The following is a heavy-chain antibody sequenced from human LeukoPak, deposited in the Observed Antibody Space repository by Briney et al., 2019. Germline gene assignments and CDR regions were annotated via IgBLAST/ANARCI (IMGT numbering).Heavy chain of an antibody. V-gene: IGHV3-7*01. CDR1: GFTFSSYG. CDR2: INQDGSQT. CDR3: ATDGRSGKHDFDY. D-gene: IGHD3-10*01. Sequence: GGSLRLSCAASGFTFSSYGMHWVRQAPGKGLEWVANINQDGSQTYYEASVRGRFTISRDNAKNSMYLQMNSLRAEDTAVYFCATDGRSGKHDFDYWGQGTLVTVSS. J-gene: IGHJ4*02.